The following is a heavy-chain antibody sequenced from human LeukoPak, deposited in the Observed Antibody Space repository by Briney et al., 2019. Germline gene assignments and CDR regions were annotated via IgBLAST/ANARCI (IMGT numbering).Heavy chain of an antibody. CDR1: GYTFTGYY. D-gene: IGHD6-13*01. CDR2: INPYSGGT. V-gene: IGHV1-2*02. J-gene: IGHJ4*02. Sequence: ASVKVSCKASGYTFTGYYMHWVRQAPGQGLEWMGWINPYSGGTNYAQKFQGRVTMTRDTSISTAYMELSRLRSDDTAVYYCARDQAPLAGYSGSWYYFDYWGQGTLVTVSS. CDR3: ARDQAPLAGYSGSWYYFDY.